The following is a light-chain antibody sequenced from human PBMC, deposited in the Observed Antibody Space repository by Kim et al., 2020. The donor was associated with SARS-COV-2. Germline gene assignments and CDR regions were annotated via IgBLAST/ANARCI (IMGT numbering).Light chain of an antibody. CDR1: QTIGNN. Sequence: VSPGERAIFSCRASQTIGNNLAWYQQKPGQAPRLLISGASTRATGIPARFSGSGSGTEFTLTISSLQSEDFAVYYCQQYNDWRGTFGGGTKVDIK. V-gene: IGKV3-15*01. CDR2: GAS. J-gene: IGKJ4*01. CDR3: QQYNDWRGT.